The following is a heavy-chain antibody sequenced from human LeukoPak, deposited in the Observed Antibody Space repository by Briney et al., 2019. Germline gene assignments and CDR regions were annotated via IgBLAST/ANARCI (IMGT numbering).Heavy chain of an antibody. CDR1: GFTFSDYY. V-gene: IGHV3-11*01. CDR2: ISSSGSTI. CDR3: ARSYSGYDIFDY. J-gene: IGHJ4*02. Sequence: PVRSLRLSCAASGFTFSDYYMSWIRQAPEKGLEWVSYISSSGSTIYYADSVKGRFTISRDNAKNSLYLQMNSLRAEDTAVYYCARSYSGYDIFDYWGQGTLVTVSS. D-gene: IGHD5-12*01.